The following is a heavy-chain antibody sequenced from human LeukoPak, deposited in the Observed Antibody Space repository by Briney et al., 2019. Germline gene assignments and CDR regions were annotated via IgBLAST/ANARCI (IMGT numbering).Heavy chain of an antibody. J-gene: IGHJ4*02. CDR1: GFTFSSYA. Sequence: GGSLRLSCSASGFTFSSYALHWVRQAPGKGLEWVAVIASDGRDKQYADSVKGRFTISRDNSMNTLSLQMDSLRAEDTAVFYCARDFSIGAADYYFDHWGQGTLVTVSS. V-gene: IGHV3-30*03. D-gene: IGHD6-13*01. CDR2: IASDGRDK. CDR3: ARDFSIGAADYYFDH.